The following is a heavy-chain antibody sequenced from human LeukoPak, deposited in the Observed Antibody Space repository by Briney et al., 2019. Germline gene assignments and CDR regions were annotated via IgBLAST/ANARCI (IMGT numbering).Heavy chain of an antibody. CDR1: GGSFSGYY. CDR2: INHSGST. Sequence: SETLSLTCAVYGGSFSGYYWSWIRQPPGKGLEWIGEINHSGSTNYNPSLKSRVTISVDTSKNQLSLKLSSVTAADTAVYYCARGRVLLWFGERNWFDPWGQGTLVTVSS. V-gene: IGHV4-34*01. D-gene: IGHD3-10*01. CDR3: ARGRVLLWFGERNWFDP. J-gene: IGHJ5*02.